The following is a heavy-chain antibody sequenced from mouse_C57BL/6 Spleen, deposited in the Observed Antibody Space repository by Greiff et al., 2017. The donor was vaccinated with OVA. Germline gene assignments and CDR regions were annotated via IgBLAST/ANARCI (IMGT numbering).Heavy chain of an antibody. CDR2: ISDGGSYT. CDR1: GFTFSSYA. J-gene: IGHJ2*01. CDR3: AGGRAHFDY. V-gene: IGHV5-4*03. Sequence: EVMLVESGGGLVKPGGSLKLSCAASGFTFSSYAMSWVRQTPEKRLEWVATISDGGSYTYYPDNVKGRFTISRDNAKNNLYLQMSHLKSEDTAMYYGAGGRAHFDYWGQGTTLTVSS. D-gene: IGHD3-3*01.